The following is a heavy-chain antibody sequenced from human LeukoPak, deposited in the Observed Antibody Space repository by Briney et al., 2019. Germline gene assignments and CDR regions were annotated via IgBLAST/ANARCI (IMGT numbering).Heavy chain of an antibody. CDR2: ISGSGGST. Sequence: PGGSLRLSCAASGFTFSSYAMNWVRQAPGKGLERVSAISGSGGSTYYADSVKGRFTISRDNSKNTLYLQMNSLRAEDTALYYCARDQSGYYLSYYYYYYMDVWGKGTTGTVSS. CDR3: ARDQSGYYLSYYYYYYMDV. J-gene: IGHJ6*03. V-gene: IGHV3-23*01. D-gene: IGHD3-22*01. CDR1: GFTFSSYA.